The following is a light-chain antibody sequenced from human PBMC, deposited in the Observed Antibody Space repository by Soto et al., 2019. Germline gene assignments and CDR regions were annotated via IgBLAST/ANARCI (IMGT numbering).Light chain of an antibody. V-gene: IGKV1-12*01. CDR1: QGISRW. Sequence: DIQMTQSPSFVSASVGDRVTITCRASQGISRWLAWYQQKPGRAPNLLIYSASTLQSGVPSRFSGSASGTDSPLTISTLRLEDSATYSCQQAESFPLTIGGGTKVDIK. J-gene: IGKJ4*01. CDR2: SAS. CDR3: QQAESFPLT.